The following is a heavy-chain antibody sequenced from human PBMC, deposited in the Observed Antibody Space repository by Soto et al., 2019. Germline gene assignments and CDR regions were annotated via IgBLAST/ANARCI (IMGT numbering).Heavy chain of an antibody. CDR3: ARDYGYCSGGSCESNWFDP. J-gene: IGHJ5*02. Sequence: QVQLVQSGAEVKKPGASVKVSCKASGYTFTSYDINWVRQATGQGLEWMGGIIPIFGTANYAQKFQGRVTITADESTSTAYMELSSLRSEDTAVYYCARDYGYCSGGSCESNWFDPWGQGTLVTVSS. CDR2: IIPIFGTA. V-gene: IGHV1-69*01. D-gene: IGHD2-15*01. CDR1: GYTFTSYD.